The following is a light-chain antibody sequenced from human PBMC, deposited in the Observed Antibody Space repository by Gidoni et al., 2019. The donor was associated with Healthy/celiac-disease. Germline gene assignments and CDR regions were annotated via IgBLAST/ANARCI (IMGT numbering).Light chain of an antibody. V-gene: IGLV3-19*01. CDR2: GKN. CDR3: NSRDSSGNLWV. Sequence: SSELTQDPAVSVALGQTVRITCPGDSLRSYYASWYQQKPGQAPVLVIYGKNNRPSGIPDRFSGSSSGKPASLTIPGAQAEDESDYYCNSRDSSGNLWVFGGGTKLTVL. J-gene: IGLJ3*02. CDR1: SLRSYY.